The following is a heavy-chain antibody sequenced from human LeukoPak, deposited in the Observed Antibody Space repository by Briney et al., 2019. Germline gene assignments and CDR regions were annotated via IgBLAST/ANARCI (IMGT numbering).Heavy chain of an antibody. D-gene: IGHD3-22*01. CDR1: GGSFSGYY. Sequence: KASETLSLTCAVYGGSFSGYYWSWIRQPPGKGLEWIGEINHSGSTNYNPSLKSRVTISVDTSKNQFSLKLSSVTAADAAVYYCDIGYYYDSSGYGEDWGQGTLVTVSS. V-gene: IGHV4-34*01. CDR3: DIGYYYDSSGYGED. CDR2: INHSGST. J-gene: IGHJ4*02.